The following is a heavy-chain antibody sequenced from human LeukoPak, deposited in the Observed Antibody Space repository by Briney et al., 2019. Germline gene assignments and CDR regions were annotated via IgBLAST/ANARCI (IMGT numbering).Heavy chain of an antibody. J-gene: IGHJ5*02. CDR3: ARRKGSRGEGETPQPYYYGSGSYPRRRNWFDP. CDR1: GVSISSGGHS. CDR2: VSYTGST. V-gene: IGHV4-30-4*07. Sequence: SSETLSLTCTVSGVSISSGGHSWIWIRQPPGKGLELIGYVSYTGSTYSNPSLKSRVIISVDTSKNQFSLKLSSVTAADTAVYYCARRKGSRGEGETPQPYYYGSGSYPRRRNWFDPWGQGTLVTVSS. D-gene: IGHD3-10*01.